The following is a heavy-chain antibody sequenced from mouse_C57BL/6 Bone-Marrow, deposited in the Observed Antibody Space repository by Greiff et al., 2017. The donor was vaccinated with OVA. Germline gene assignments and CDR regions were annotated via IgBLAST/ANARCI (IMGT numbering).Heavy chain of an antibody. CDR2: SRNKANDYTT. J-gene: IGHJ2*01. V-gene: IGHV7-1*01. CDR1: GFTFSDFY. D-gene: IGHD1-1*02. CDR3: ARDAGWLFDY. Sequence: EVKLVESGGGLVQSGRSLRLSCATSGFTFSDFYMEWVRQAPGKGLEWIAASRNKANDYTTEYSASVKGRFIVSRDTSPSILYLQMNALRAEDTAIYYCARDAGWLFDYWGQGTTLTVSS.